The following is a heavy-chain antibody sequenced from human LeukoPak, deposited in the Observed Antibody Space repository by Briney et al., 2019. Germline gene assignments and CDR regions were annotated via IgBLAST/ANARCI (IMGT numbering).Heavy chain of an antibody. CDR2: ISSNGGST. Sequence: GGSLRLSCAASGFTFSSYAMHWVRQAPGKGLEYVSAISSNGGSTYYANSVKGRFTISRDNSKNTLYLQMGSLRAEDMAVYYCARGRDSYNSFGYWGQGTLVTVSS. J-gene: IGHJ4*02. D-gene: IGHD5-24*01. CDR1: GFTFSSYA. CDR3: ARGRDSYNSFGY. V-gene: IGHV3-64*01.